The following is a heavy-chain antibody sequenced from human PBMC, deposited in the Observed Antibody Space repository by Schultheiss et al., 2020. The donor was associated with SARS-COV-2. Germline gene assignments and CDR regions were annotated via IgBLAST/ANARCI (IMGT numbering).Heavy chain of an antibody. Sequence: GESLKISCAASGFTFSSYGMHWVRQAPGKGLEWVAVISYDGSNKYYADSVKGRFTISRDNSKNTLYLQMNSLRAEDTAVYYCAKDGSIVGATNYYYGMDVWGKGTTVTVSS. V-gene: IGHV3-30*18. CDR3: AKDGSIVGATNYYYGMDV. CDR1: GFTFSSYG. D-gene: IGHD1-26*01. J-gene: IGHJ6*04. CDR2: ISYDGSNK.